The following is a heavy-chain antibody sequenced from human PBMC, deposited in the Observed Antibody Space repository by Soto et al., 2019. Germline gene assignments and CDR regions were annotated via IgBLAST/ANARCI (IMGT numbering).Heavy chain of an antibody. CDR3: ARAYRLGELRGKNWFDP. J-gene: IGHJ5*02. D-gene: IGHD3-10*01. CDR2: INPSGGST. V-gene: IGHV1-46*01. CDR1: GYTFTSYY. Sequence: QVQLVQSGAEVKKPGASVKVSCKASGYTFTSYYMHWVRQAPGQGLEWMGIINPSGGSTSYAQKFQGRVTMTRDTSTSTVYMELSSLRSEDTAVYYCARAYRLGELRGKNWFDPWGQRTLVTVSS.